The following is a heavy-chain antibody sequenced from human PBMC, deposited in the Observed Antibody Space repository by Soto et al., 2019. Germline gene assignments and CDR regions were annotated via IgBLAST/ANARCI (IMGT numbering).Heavy chain of an antibody. J-gene: IGHJ6*03. CDR3: ATAETMAYYYYYYMDV. D-gene: IGHD3-10*01. Sequence: GASVKVSCKASGYTFTSYDINWVRQATGQGLEWMGWMNPNSGNTGYAQKFQGRVTMTRNTSISTAYMELSSLRSEDTAVYYCATAETMAYYYYYYMDVWGKGTTVTVS. CDR2: MNPNSGNT. CDR1: GYTFTSYD. V-gene: IGHV1-8*01.